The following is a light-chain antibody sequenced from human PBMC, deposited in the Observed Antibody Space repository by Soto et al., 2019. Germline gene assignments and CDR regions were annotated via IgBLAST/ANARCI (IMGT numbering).Light chain of an antibody. CDR1: QAVRSD. J-gene: IGKJ4*01. Sequence: DIQLTQSPSSLSASVGDRVTITCRPSQAVRSDLGWYQQIPGKAPKLLIYAASSLHSGVPSRFSGRRAGTQFTLTIDSLQPEDFATYYCQQFKSYPRTFGEGTKVDIK. CDR3: QQFKSYPRT. V-gene: IGKV1-9*01. CDR2: AAS.